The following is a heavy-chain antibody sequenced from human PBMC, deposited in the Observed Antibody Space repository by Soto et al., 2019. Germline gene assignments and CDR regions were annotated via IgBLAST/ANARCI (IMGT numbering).Heavy chain of an antibody. V-gene: IGHV4-39*01. CDR1: EDSMSNSDYY. CDR3: ARRTVNIRTFYSGLKTHCFDY. Sequence: TMSLTCAVYEDSMSNSDYYWGWIRQPPGKGLEWIGSIYYSGSTYYNPSLQSRVAISVDTSKNQFSLKLKSVTAADTAIYYCARRTVNIRTFYSGLKTHCFDYWGQGAPVTVSS. CDR2: IYYSGST. D-gene: IGHD6-19*01. J-gene: IGHJ4*02.